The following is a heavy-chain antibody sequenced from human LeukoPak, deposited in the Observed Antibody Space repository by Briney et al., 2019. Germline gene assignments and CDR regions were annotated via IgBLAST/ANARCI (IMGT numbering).Heavy chain of an antibody. CDR3: TSHAAFDP. CDR1: GFTFNNAW. Sequence: KAGGSLRLSCAAPGFTFNNAWMNWVRQAPGKGLEWVGRIKSKNVGGTTDYAAPVKGRFTISRDDSKNTVYLQMNSLKIEDTAVYYCTSHAAFDPWGQGTLVTVSS. J-gene: IGHJ5*02. V-gene: IGHV3-15*01. CDR2: IKSKNVGGTT.